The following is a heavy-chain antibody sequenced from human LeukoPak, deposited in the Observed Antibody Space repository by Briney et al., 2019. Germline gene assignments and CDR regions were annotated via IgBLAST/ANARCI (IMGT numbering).Heavy chain of an antibody. Sequence: GGSLRLSCAASGFTFSSYWMSWVRQAPGKGLEWVANVKQDGSEKYYVDSMKGRFTISRDNAKNSLYLQMNSLRAEDTAVYYCARDKDYYYYGMDVWGQGTTVTVSS. CDR1: GFTFSSYW. CDR3: ARDKDYYYYGMDV. V-gene: IGHV3-7*01. J-gene: IGHJ6*02. CDR2: VKQDGSEK.